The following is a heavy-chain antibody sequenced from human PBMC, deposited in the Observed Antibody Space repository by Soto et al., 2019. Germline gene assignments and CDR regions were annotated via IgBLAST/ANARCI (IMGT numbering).Heavy chain of an antibody. CDR1: GGSFSGYY. V-gene: IGHV4-34*01. CDR2: INHRRST. J-gene: IGHJ4*02. CDR3: ARGTRALITSFFAY. Sequence: SETLSLTCAVYGGSFSGYYWTWIRQPPGKGLEWIGEINHRRSTDYNPSLRGRVIISLHTSKSQFSLSLRSATAADTATYYCARGTRALITSFFAYWGQGIPVTVSS. D-gene: IGHD1-20*01.